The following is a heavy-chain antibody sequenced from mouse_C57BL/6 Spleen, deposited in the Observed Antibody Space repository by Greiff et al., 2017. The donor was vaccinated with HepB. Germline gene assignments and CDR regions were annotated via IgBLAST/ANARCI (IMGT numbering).Heavy chain of an antibody. CDR3: ARHGDPYYGSSYWYFDV. V-gene: IGHV1-62-2*01. D-gene: IGHD1-1*01. Sequence: VQLQESGAELVKPGASVKLSCKASGYTFTEYTIHWVKQRSGQGLEWIGWFYPGSGSIKYNEKFKDKATLTADKSSSTVYMELSRLTSEDSAVYFCARHGDPYYGSSYWYFDVWGTGTTVTVSS. J-gene: IGHJ1*03. CDR1: GYTFTEYT. CDR2: FYPGSGSI.